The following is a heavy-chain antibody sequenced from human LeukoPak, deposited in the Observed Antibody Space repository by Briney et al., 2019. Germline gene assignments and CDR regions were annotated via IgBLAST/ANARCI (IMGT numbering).Heavy chain of an antibody. J-gene: IGHJ4*02. CDR2: IHDSGST. Sequence: SGTLSLTCAVSGGSISSSNWWSWVRQPPGKGLEWIGEIHDSGSTYYNPSLKSRVTISVDKSKNQFSLKLSSVTAADTAVYYCARGFPGLPSAGTFDSWGQGTLVTVSS. CDR3: ARGFPGLPSAGTFDS. CDR1: GGSISSSNW. V-gene: IGHV4-4*02. D-gene: IGHD6-13*01.